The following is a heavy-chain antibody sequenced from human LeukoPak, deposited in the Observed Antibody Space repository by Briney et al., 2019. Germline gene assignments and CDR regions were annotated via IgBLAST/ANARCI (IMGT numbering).Heavy chain of an antibody. Sequence: GGSLRLSCAASGFTISNHGMSWVRQPPGKGLEWVCNINWNGNNIYYGDSVKGRFTISRDNAKNSVYLQMNGLRAEDTALYYCARGLMGGWPNFEYWGQGTLVTVSS. CDR1: GFTISNHG. V-gene: IGHV3-20*04. CDR2: INWNGNNI. CDR3: ARGLMGGWPNFEY. J-gene: IGHJ4*02. D-gene: IGHD2-8*01.